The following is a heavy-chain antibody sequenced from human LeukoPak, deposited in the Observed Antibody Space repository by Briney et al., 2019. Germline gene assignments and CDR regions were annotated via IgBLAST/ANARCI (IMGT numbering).Heavy chain of an antibody. V-gene: IGHV4-59*08. Sequence: SETLSLTRTVSRGSISSDYWSWIRQHPEEGLECPGYIYYSGSTNYNPSLKSRVTISVDTSKNQFSLKLSSVTAADTAVYYCARLGPRLDYYYYYGMDVWGQGTTVTVSS. J-gene: IGHJ6*02. CDR2: IYYSGST. CDR3: ARLGPRLDYYYYYGMDV. CDR1: RGSISSDY.